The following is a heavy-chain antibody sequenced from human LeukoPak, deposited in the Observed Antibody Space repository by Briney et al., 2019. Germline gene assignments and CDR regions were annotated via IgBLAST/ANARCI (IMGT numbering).Heavy chain of an antibody. Sequence: GGSLRLSCAASGFTFSNYAMSWVRQAPGKGLQWVSAISGGGSSTYYADSVKGRFTISRDNSKNTLYLQMNSLRAEDTAVYYCAKVGYGDPSYYWGQGTLVTVSS. CDR2: ISGGGSST. D-gene: IGHD4-17*01. CDR3: AKVGYGDPSYY. CDR1: GFTFSNYA. V-gene: IGHV3-23*01. J-gene: IGHJ4*02.